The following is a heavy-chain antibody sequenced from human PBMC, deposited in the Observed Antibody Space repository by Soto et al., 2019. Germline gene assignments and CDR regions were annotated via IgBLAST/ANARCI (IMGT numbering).Heavy chain of an antibody. CDR3: AKGGYSGYDDYYYYMDV. J-gene: IGHJ6*03. D-gene: IGHD5-12*01. CDR2: ISYDGSNK. Sequence: GSLRLSCAASGFTFSSYGMHWVRQAPGKGLEWVAVISYDGSNKYYADSVKGRFTISRDNSKNTLYLQMNSLRAEDTAVYYCAKGGYSGYDDYYYYMDVWGKGTTVTVSS. V-gene: IGHV3-30*18. CDR1: GFTFSSYG.